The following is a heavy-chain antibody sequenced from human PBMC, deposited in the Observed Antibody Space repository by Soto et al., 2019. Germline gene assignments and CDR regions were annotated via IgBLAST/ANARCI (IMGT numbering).Heavy chain of an antibody. V-gene: IGHV4-4*02. Sequence: QVPLQESGPGLVKPSGTRSLTCAGSCGSISSRNWWRCVRQPPGTGLEWIGGIYHSGSTTSNPSLNSRVTISVGKSKNQFSLKLSSVAAADTAVYYCARATPGTMVWRPHLDYCCQGPLVTVAA. CDR2: IYHSGST. D-gene: IGHD2-8*01. J-gene: IGHJ4*02. CDR1: CGSISSRNW. CDR3: ARATPGTMVWRPHLDY.